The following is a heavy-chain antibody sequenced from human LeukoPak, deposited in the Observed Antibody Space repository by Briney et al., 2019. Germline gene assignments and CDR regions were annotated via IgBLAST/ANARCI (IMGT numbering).Heavy chain of an antibody. CDR1: GFTFSSYA. CDR2: ISYDGSNK. J-gene: IGHJ5*02. D-gene: IGHD1-26*01. Sequence: GGSLRLSCAASGFTFSSYAMHWVRQAPGKGLEWEAVISYDGSNKYYADSVKGRFTISRDNSKNTLYLQMNSLRAEDTAVYYCARARSLSWFDPWGQGTLVTVSS. CDR3: ARARSLSWFDP. V-gene: IGHV3-30-3*01.